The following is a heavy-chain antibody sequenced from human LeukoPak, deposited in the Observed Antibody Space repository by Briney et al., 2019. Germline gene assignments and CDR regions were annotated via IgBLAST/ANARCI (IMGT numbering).Heavy chain of an antibody. Sequence: PSETLSLTCTVSGASISGSGYYWGWIRQPPGKGLEWIGSIYSSGSTYYNASLQSRVTISIETSKNQISLRLNSVTAADTTMYYCAKSGGYGLIDYWGQGTLVTVSS. CDR3: AKSGGYGLIDY. D-gene: IGHD1-26*01. CDR2: IYSSGST. CDR1: GASISGSGYY. V-gene: IGHV4-39*01. J-gene: IGHJ4*02.